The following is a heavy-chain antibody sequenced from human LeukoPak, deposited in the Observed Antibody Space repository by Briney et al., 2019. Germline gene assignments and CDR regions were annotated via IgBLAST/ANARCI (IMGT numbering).Heavy chain of an antibody. CDR2: ISGIGGRT. J-gene: IGHJ6*03. D-gene: IGHD3-10*01. CDR3: ARVYYGSGSLHYYYYYMDV. CDR1: GFTFSSYA. Sequence: GGSLRLSCAASGFTFSSYAMSWVRQAPGKGLEWVSGISGIGGRTYYADSVKGRFSISRDNSKNTLYLQMNSRRVEDTAVYYCARVYYGSGSLHYYYYYMDVWGKGTTVTISS. V-gene: IGHV3-23*01.